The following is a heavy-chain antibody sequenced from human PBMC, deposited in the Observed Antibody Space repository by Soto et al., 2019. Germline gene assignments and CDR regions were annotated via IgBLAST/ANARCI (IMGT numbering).Heavy chain of an antibody. J-gene: IGHJ6*02. V-gene: IGHV1-46*03. D-gene: IGHD5-12*01. CDR2: INPSGGST. Sequence: ASVKVSCKASGYTFTSYYMHWVRQAPGQGLEWMGIINPSGGSTSYAQKFQGRVTMTRDTSTSTVYMELSSLRSEDTAVYYCARGKGADSGYETPSGYYYYYYGMDVWGQGTTVTVSS. CDR3: ARGKGADSGYETPSGYYYYYYGMDV. CDR1: GYTFTSYY.